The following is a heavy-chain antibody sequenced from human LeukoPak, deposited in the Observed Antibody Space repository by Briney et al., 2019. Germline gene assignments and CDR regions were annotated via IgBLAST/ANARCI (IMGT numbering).Heavy chain of an antibody. CDR3: ARVWGGELWFGELSYFDY. CDR2: ISSNGGST. D-gene: IGHD3-10*01. V-gene: IGHV3-64*04. J-gene: IGHJ4*02. Sequence: PGGSLRLSCSASGFTFSSYGMHWVRQAPEKGLEYVSGISSNGGSTYYADSVKGRFTISRDTSKNTLSLQMNSLRAEDTAVYYCARVWGGELWFGELSYFDYWGQGTLVTVSS. CDR1: GFTFSSYG.